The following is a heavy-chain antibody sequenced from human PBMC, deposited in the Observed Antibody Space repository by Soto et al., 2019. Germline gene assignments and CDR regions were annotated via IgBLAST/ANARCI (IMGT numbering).Heavy chain of an antibody. J-gene: IGHJ5*01. CDR2: ISGSGEST. Sequence: EVQLLESGGGLVQPGGSLRLSCAASGFPFSGYAMSWVRRAPGKGPEWVSSISGSGESTHYADSVKGWSTISRDNSKNTLYLQMNSLRAEDTAVYYCAKEGAGYYDSSPYDSWGQGTLVTVSS. D-gene: IGHD3-22*01. V-gene: IGHV3-23*01. CDR3: AKEGAGYYDSSPYDS. CDR1: GFPFSGYA.